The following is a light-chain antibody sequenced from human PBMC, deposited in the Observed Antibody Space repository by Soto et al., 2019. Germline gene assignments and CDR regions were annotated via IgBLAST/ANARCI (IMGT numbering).Light chain of an antibody. CDR2: SSD. V-gene: IGLV1-44*01. CDR1: TSNIGSNS. J-gene: IGLJ3*02. CDR3: HSYARGTLV. Sequence: QSVLTQPPSASGTPGQRVTISCSGSTSNIGSNSVNWYQQLPGTAPKLLLYSSDRRPSGVPDRFSGSKSGTSASLAINGLQPEDEADYYCHSYARGTLVFGGGTKVTVL.